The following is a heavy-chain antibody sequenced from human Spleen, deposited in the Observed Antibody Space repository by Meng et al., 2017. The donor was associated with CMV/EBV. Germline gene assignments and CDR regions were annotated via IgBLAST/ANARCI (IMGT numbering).Heavy chain of an antibody. V-gene: IGHV3-23*01. CDR1: GFTFRNCA. CDR3: AKDTSTTYYDFWSGFYP. J-gene: IGHJ4*02. D-gene: IGHD3-3*01. CDR2: ITGSGGAT. Sequence: GGSLRLSCVASGFTFRNCAMSWVRKTPGKGLEWVSGITGSGGATYYADFVEGRFTISRDNSRNTVYLQMNSLRADDTAVYYCAKDTSTTYYDFWSGFYPWGQGNLVTVSS.